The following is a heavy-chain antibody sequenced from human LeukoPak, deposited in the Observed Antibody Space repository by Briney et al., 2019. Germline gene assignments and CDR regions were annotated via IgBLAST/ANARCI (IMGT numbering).Heavy chain of an antibody. CDR1: GGTFSSYA. CDR2: IIPIFGTA. D-gene: IGHD3-22*01. V-gene: IGHV1-69*05. CDR3: ARRDPMIGTIGDY. Sequence: SVKVSCKASGGTFSSYAISWVRQAPGQGLEWMGRIIPIFGTANYAQKFQGRVTITTDESTSTAYMELSSLRSEDTAVYYCARRDPMIGTIGDYWGQGTLVTVSS. J-gene: IGHJ4*02.